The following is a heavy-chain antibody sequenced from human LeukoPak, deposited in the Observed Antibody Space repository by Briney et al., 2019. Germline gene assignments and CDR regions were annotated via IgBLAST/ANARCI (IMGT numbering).Heavy chain of an antibody. CDR1: GGSISSSSYY. D-gene: IGHD3-9*01. CDR2: IYYSGST. V-gene: IGHV4-39*01. CDR3: ARQTRGGYDILTGYYGDY. J-gene: IGHJ4*02. Sequence: SETLSLTCTVSGGSISSSSYYWGWIRQPPGKGLEWIGSIYYSGSTYYNPSLKSRVTISVDTSKNQFSLKLSSVTAADTAVYYCARQTRGGYDILTGYYGDYWGQGTLVTVSS.